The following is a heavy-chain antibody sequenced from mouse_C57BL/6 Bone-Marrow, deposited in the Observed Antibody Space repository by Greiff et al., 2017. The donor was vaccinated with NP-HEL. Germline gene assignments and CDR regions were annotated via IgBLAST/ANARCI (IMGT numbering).Heavy chain of an antibody. V-gene: IGHV1-59*01. Sequence: QVQLQQSGAELVRPGTSVKLSCKASGYTFTSYWMHWVKQRPGQGLEWIGVIDPSDSYTNYNQKFKGKATLTVDTSSSTAYMQLSSLTSEDSAVYYCARFLLYYGSSYGYWGQGTTLTVSS. J-gene: IGHJ2*01. D-gene: IGHD1-1*01. CDR2: IDPSDSYT. CDR1: GYTFTSYW. CDR3: ARFLLYYGSSYGY.